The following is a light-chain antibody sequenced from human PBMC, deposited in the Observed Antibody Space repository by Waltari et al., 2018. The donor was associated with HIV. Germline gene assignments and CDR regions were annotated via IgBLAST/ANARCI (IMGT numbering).Light chain of an antibody. CDR3: GTWDVSLGVVI. Sequence: QSVLTQPPSVSAAPGQKVTISCSGSSSNVGKNYVSWYQQIPGTAPKFLIYNNNKRPSGIPDRFSASTSGTSATLGITGLQTGDEANYYCGTWDVSLGVVIFGGGTKLTVL. CDR1: SSNVGKNY. CDR2: NNN. J-gene: IGLJ2*01. V-gene: IGLV1-51*01.